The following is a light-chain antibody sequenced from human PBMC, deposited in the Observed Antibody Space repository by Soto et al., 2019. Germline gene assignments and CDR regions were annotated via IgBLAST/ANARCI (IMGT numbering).Light chain of an antibody. J-gene: IGKJ2*01. CDR3: RQYGSSPSYT. Sequence: EIVLTQSPGTLSLSPGERATLSCRASQSVSSSSYLAWYQQKPGQAPRLLSYCASSRATGIPDRFSGSGSATDFTLTISRLEPEDFAVYYCRQYGSSPSYTFGQGTKLEI. V-gene: IGKV3-20*01. CDR2: CAS. CDR1: QSVSSSSY.